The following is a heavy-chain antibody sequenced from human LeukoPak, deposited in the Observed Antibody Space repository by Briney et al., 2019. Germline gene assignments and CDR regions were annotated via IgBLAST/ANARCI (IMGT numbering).Heavy chain of an antibody. V-gene: IGHV4-39*01. CDR3: ARSGYYYGSGNTEP. D-gene: IGHD3-10*01. J-gene: IGHJ5*02. Sequence: PSETLSLTCTVSGGSISSSSYYWGWIRQPPGKGLEWIGSTYYSGSTYYNPSLKSRVTISVDTSKNQFSLKLSSVTAADTAVYYCARSGYYYGSGNTEPWGQGTLVTVLS. CDR2: TYYSGST. CDR1: GGSISSSSYY.